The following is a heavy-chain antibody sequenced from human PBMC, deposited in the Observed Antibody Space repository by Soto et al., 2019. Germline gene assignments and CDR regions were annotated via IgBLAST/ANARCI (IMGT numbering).Heavy chain of an antibody. CDR1: GFTFSSYW. D-gene: IGHD2-2*02. CDR2: IKGDGSER. CDR3: ARDGCTSASCDIYGMDV. V-gene: IGHV3-7*03. J-gene: IGHJ6*02. Sequence: LRLSCAASGFTFSSYWMSWVRQAPGKGLVWVANIKGDGSERHYVDSVKGRFIISRDNAKNSLFLQMNSLRVEDTAVYYCARDGCTSASCDIYGMDVWGQGTTVTVSS.